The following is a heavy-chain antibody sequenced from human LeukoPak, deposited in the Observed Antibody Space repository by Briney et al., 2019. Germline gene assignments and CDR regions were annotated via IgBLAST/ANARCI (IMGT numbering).Heavy chain of an antibody. D-gene: IGHD3-16*02. Sequence: GGSLRLSCAASGFTFSDYYMSWIRQAPGKGLEWVSYISSSGSTIYYADSVKGRFTISRDNAKNSLYLQMNSLRAEDTAVYYCASDYDYVWGSYRYTNLPNAFDIWGQGTMVTVSS. CDR3: ASDYDYVWGSYRYTNLPNAFDI. CDR2: ISSSGSTI. CDR1: GFTFSDYY. J-gene: IGHJ3*02. V-gene: IGHV3-11*04.